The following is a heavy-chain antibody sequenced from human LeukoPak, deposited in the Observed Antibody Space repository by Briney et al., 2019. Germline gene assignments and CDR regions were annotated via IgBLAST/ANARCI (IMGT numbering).Heavy chain of an antibody. Sequence: ASVKVSCKASGYTFTGYYMHWVRQAPGQGLEWMGWINPNSGGTNYAQKFQGRVTMTRDTSISTAYMELSRLRSDDTAVYYCARVDHYYDSSGFYRRGGSYLYFDLWGRGTLVTVSS. CDR3: ARVDHYYDSSGFYRRGGSYLYFDL. V-gene: IGHV1-2*02. D-gene: IGHD3-22*01. CDR1: GYTFTGYY. J-gene: IGHJ2*01. CDR2: INPNSGGT.